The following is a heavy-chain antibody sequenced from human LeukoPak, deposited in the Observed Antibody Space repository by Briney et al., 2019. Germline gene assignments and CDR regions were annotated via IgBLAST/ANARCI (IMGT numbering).Heavy chain of an antibody. Sequence: PGGSLTPSCAPSGFTFKDYAMHWVRQAPGKGLEWVSLISGDGATTFYADSVKGRFSISRDNSKNSLYLQMNSLRTEDTAFYYCAKDIGERGYKDYWGQGTLVTVSS. D-gene: IGHD5-18*01. J-gene: IGHJ4*02. CDR1: GFTFKDYA. V-gene: IGHV3-43*02. CDR2: ISGDGATT. CDR3: AKDIGERGYKDY.